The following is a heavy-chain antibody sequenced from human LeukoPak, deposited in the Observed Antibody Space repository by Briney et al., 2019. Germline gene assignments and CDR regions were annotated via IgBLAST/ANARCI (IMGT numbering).Heavy chain of an antibody. CDR3: ARDQYSSTWYRGAFDV. CDR1: GFTFTTSW. Sequence: PGGSLRLSCAASGFTFTTSWMHWFRHAPGKGLVWVPHIESDGSSTTYADSVKGRFTISRDNAKNTLYLQMNSLRAEDTAVYYCARDQYSSTWYRGAFDVWGQGTMVSVSS. V-gene: IGHV3-74*01. CDR2: IESDGSST. D-gene: IGHD6-13*01. J-gene: IGHJ3*01.